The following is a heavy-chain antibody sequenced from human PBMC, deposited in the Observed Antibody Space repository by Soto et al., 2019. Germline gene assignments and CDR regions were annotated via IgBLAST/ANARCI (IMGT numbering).Heavy chain of an antibody. CDR3: ARDLRGMVPAGPRAILY. V-gene: IGHV1-46*01. Sequence: ASVKVSCKASGYTFTSYYMHWVRQAPGQGLEWMGIINPSGGSTSYAQKFQGRVTMTRDTSTSTVYMELSSLRSEDTAVYYCARDLRGMVPAGPRAILYWGRGSLVIVSS. D-gene: IGHD6-13*01. CDR1: GYTFTSYY. J-gene: IGHJ4*02. CDR2: INPSGGST.